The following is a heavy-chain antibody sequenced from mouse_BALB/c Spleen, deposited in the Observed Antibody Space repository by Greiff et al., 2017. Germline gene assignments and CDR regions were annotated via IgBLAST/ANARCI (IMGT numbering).Heavy chain of an antibody. CDR1: GFTFSSFG. Sequence: EVHLVESGGGLVQPGGSRKLSCAASGFTFSSFGMHWVRQAPEKGLEWVAYISSGSSTIYYADTVKGRFTISRDNPKNTLFLQMTSLRSEDTAMYYCARDYGNYGGYYAMDYWGQGTSVTVSS. V-gene: IGHV5-17*02. CDR2: ISSGSSTI. CDR3: ARDYGNYGGYYAMDY. D-gene: IGHD2-1*01. J-gene: IGHJ4*01.